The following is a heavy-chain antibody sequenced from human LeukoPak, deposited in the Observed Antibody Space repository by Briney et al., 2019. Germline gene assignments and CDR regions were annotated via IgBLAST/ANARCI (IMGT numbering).Heavy chain of an antibody. D-gene: IGHD3-10*01. CDR3: AREYRGEYYFAY. CDR1: GFTVSSNY. Sequence: GGSLRLSCAASGFTVSSNYMSWVRQAPGKGLEWVSVIYSGGSTYYADSVKGRFTISRDNSKNTLYLQVNSLRAEDTAVYYCAREYRGEYYFAYWGQGTLVTVSS. V-gene: IGHV3-66*01. CDR2: IYSGGST. J-gene: IGHJ4*02.